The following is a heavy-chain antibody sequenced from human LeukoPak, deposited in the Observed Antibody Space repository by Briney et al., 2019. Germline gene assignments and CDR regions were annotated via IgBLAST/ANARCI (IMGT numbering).Heavy chain of an antibody. CDR1: GFTFSSYG. D-gene: IGHD5-18*01. CDR3: TTIDTAILNYHYYSYMDV. CDR2: IKSKTDGGTT. J-gene: IGHJ6*03. Sequence: PGGSLRLSCAASGFTFSSYGMHWVRQAPGKGLEWVGRIKSKTDGGTTDYAAPVKGRFTISRDDSKNTVYLQMNSLKTEDTAVYYCTTIDTAILNYHYYSYMDVWGKGTTVTVSS. V-gene: IGHV3-15*01.